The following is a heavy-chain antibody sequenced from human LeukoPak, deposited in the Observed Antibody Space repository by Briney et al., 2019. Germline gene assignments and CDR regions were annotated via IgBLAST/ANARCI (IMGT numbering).Heavy chain of an antibody. D-gene: IGHD3-22*01. CDR1: GFTFDDYA. Sequence: GGSLRLSCAASGFTFDDYAMHWVRQAPGKGLEWVSLISWAGGSTYYADSVKGRFTISRDNSKNTLYLQMNSLRAEDTAVYYCARGRGYYDSSGYYYEALAYFDYWGQGTLVTVSS. CDR2: ISWAGGST. J-gene: IGHJ4*02. CDR3: ARGRGYYDSSGYYYEALAYFDY. V-gene: IGHV3-43D*04.